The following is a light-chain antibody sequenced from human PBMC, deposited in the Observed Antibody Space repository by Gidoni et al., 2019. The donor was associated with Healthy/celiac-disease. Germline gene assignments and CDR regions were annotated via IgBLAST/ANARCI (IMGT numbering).Light chain of an antibody. CDR3: QTWGTGIGV. V-gene: IGLV4-69*01. CDR2: LNSDGSH. CDR1: SGHNNYA. Sequence: QLILTQSPSASASLGASVKLTCTLSSGHNNYALAWHQQQPEKGPRYLMKLNSDGSHTKGDRISDRFSGSSSGADRYLTISSLQSEDEADYYCQTWGTGIGVFGGGTKLTVL. J-gene: IGLJ3*02.